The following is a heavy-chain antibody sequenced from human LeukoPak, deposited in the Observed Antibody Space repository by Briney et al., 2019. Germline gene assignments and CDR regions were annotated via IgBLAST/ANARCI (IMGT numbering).Heavy chain of an antibody. Sequence: SETLSLTCTVSGGSISSYYWTWIRQPAGKGLEWIGRIYTTGSTNYNPSLNSRVTMSVDTSKNQFSLKLSSVTAADTAVYYCARQIAVAGNAGFDYWGQGTLVTVSS. J-gene: IGHJ4*02. V-gene: IGHV4-4*07. CDR3: ARQIAVAGNAGFDY. D-gene: IGHD6-19*01. CDR2: IYTTGST. CDR1: GGSISSYY.